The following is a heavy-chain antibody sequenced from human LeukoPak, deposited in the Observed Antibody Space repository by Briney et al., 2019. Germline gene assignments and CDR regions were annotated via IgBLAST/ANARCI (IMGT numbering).Heavy chain of an antibody. CDR1: GGSISSSASY. CDR2: IYYSGKT. J-gene: IGHJ4*02. D-gene: IGHD3-10*01. V-gene: IGHV4-39*01. CDR3: ASRYGSGSYIDY. Sequence: SETLSLTCTVSGGSISSSASYWGWVRQPPGKGLEWIGAIYYSGKTYYNPSLKSRVSISVDTSKNQFSLKLSSVTAADTAVYYCASRYGSGSYIDYWGQGTLVTVSS.